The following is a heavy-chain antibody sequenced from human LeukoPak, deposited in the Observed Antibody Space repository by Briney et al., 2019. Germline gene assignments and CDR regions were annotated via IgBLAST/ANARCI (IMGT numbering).Heavy chain of an antibody. CDR2: VSSSSSYI. CDR1: GFTFCSYS. J-gene: IGHJ4*02. Sequence: GGSLRLSCAASGFTFCSYSMNWVRQAPGKGLEWVSSVSSSSSYIYYADSVKGRFTISRDNAKNSLYLQMNSLRAEDTAVYYCASSPGGSYHFDYWGQGTLVTVSS. D-gene: IGHD1-26*01. V-gene: IGHV3-21*01. CDR3: ASSPGGSYHFDY.